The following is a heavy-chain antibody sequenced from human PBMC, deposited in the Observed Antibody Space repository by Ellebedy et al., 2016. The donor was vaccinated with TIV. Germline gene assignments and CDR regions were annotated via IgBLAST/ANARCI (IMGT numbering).Heavy chain of an antibody. V-gene: IGHV3-23*01. CDR2: IRGNGDGT. D-gene: IGHD6-19*01. CDR3: AKEVGVHGTPYFDF. J-gene: IGHJ4*02. Sequence: GESLKISCAASGFTFSSYAMSWVRQAPGKGLEWVSGIRGNGDGTYYADSVKGRFTISRDNSKNTVFLQMNNLRVEDTAIYYCAKEVGVHGTPYFDFWGQGTLVTVSS. CDR1: GFTFSSYA.